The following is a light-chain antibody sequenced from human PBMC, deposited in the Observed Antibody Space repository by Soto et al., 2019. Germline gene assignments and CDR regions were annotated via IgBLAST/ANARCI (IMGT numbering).Light chain of an antibody. Sequence: EIVLTQSPATLSLSPGDTATLSCRASQSVTSYLAWYQHRPGQAPRLLIYDASSRAPDIPDRFSGSGYGTDFTLTISGLEPEDFAVYYCQHRSNWPPIFSFGPGPKVDIK. CDR2: DAS. CDR3: QHRSNWPPIFS. CDR1: QSVTSY. V-gene: IGKV3-11*01. J-gene: IGKJ3*01.